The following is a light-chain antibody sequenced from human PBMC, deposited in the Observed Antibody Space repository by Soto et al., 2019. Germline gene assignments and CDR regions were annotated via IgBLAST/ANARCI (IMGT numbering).Light chain of an antibody. V-gene: IGKV1-17*03. CDR3: QQTDTSPHT. CDR2: GAS. CDR1: QGIRNY. J-gene: IGKJ2*01. Sequence: DIQMTQSPSAMSASVGDRVTITCRASQGIRNYLAWFQQKSGKAPKLLMYGASNLQRGVPSRFSGSGSGTHVTLTISGLQPEDFATYYCQQTDTSPHTFGQGTKLEI.